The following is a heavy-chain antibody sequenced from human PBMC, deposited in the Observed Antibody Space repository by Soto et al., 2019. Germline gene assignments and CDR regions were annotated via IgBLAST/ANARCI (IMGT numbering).Heavy chain of an antibody. V-gene: IGHV4-4*02. Sequence: QVQLQESGPGLVKPSGTLSLTCAVSGGSLSSTHWWSWVRQPPRKGLEWIGDIYHTGSTNYNPSLKSRVIISVDKSNNQFSLNLSSVTAAVTAVYYCARDPYYYGSGDKGGFDPWGQGTLVIVSS. D-gene: IGHD3-10*01. J-gene: IGHJ5*02. CDR3: ARDPYYYGSGDKGGFDP. CDR2: IYHTGST. CDR1: GGSLSSTHW.